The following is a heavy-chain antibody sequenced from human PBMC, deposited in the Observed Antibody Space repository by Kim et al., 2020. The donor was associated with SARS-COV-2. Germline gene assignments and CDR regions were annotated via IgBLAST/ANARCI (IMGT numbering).Heavy chain of an antibody. D-gene: IGHD5-18*01. V-gene: IGHV4-34*01. CDR3: AGRPATWIQLWFFYYGMDV. Sequence: SETLSLTCAVYGGSFSGYYWSWIRQPPGKGLEWIGEINHSGSTNYNPSLKSQVTISVDTSKNQFSLKLSSVTAADTAVYYCAGRPATWIQLWFFYYGMDVWGQGTTVTVSS. CDR1: GGSFSGYY. CDR2: INHSGST. J-gene: IGHJ6*02.